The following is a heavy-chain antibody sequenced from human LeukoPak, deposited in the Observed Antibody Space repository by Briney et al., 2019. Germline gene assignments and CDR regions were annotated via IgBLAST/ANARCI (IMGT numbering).Heavy chain of an antibody. J-gene: IGHJ4*02. V-gene: IGHV1-2*02. Sequence: ASVKVSCKASGYTFTGYYMHWVRQAPGQGLEWMGWINPNSGGTNYAQKFQGRVTMTRDTSISTAYMELSRLRSDDTAVYYCARVGGVGYYGSGSTDYWGREPWSPSPQ. D-gene: IGHD3-10*01. CDR2: INPNSGGT. CDR3: ARVGGVGYYGSGSTDY. CDR1: GYTFTGYY.